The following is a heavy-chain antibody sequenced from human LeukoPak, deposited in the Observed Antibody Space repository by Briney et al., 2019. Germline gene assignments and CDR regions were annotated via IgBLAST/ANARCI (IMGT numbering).Heavy chain of an antibody. CDR3: AREAEQWLVPGY. J-gene: IGHJ4*02. D-gene: IGHD6-19*01. Sequence: GGSLRLSCAASGFIFSSYAMHWVRQAPGKGLEWVAVISYDGSNTLYADSVKGRFTISRDNSRNTVYVQMNSPRVEDTAVYYCAREAEQWLVPGYWGQGTLVSVSS. CDR1: GFIFSSYA. V-gene: IGHV3-30*04. CDR2: ISYDGSNT.